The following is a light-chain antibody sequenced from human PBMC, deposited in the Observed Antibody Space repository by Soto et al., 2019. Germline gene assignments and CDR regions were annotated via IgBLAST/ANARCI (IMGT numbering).Light chain of an antibody. V-gene: IGKV3-15*01. CDR1: QGIGDT. Sequence: EVVMRQSPATLSGSPREFATLSVMASQGIGDTLAWYQHKPGQTPRLLIYDTSTRATGVPARFSGSRSGTEFTLTINSLQSEDFAVYYCQQYNDWPRTFGQGTKVDIK. CDR3: QQYNDWPRT. J-gene: IGKJ1*01. CDR2: DTS.